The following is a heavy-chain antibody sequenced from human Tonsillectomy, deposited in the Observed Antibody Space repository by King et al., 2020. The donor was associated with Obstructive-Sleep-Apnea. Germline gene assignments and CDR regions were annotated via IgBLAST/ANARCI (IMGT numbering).Heavy chain of an antibody. CDR3: VKEIGSGSYYVSIFDY. CDR2: ISSNGGST. D-gene: IGHD1-26*01. Sequence: VQLVESGGGLVQPGGSLRLSCSASGFTFSSYAMHWVRQAPGKGLEYVSAISSNGGSTYYADSVKGRFTISRDNSKNTLYLQMSSLRAEDTAVYYCVKEIGSGSYYVSIFDYWGQGTLVTVSS. J-gene: IGHJ4*02. V-gene: IGHV3-64D*06. CDR1: GFTFSSYA.